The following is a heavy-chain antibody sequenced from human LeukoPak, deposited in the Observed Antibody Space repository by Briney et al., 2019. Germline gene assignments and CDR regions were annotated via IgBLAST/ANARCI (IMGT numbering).Heavy chain of an antibody. V-gene: IGHV3-30-3*01. CDR3: ARDAARTYWYFDL. Sequence: PGRSLRLSCAASGFTFNSYAMHWVRQAPGKGLEWVAVISYDGSNKYYADSVKGRFTISRDNSKNTLYLQMNSLRAEDTAVYYCARDAARTYWYFDLWGRGTLVTVSS. D-gene: IGHD6-6*01. J-gene: IGHJ2*01. CDR2: ISYDGSNK. CDR1: GFTFNSYA.